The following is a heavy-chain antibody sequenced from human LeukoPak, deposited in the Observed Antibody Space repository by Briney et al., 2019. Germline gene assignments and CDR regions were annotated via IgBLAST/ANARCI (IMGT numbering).Heavy chain of an antibody. CDR1: GGTFSSYA. Sequence: ASVKVSCKASGGTFSSYAISWVRQAPGQGLEWMGGIIPIFGTANYAQKFQGRVTITADESTSTAYMELSSLRSEDTAVYYCARVGGSYYGWFDPWGQGTLVTVSS. J-gene: IGHJ5*02. V-gene: IGHV1-69*13. CDR3: ARVGGSYYGWFDP. D-gene: IGHD1-26*01. CDR2: IIPIFGTA.